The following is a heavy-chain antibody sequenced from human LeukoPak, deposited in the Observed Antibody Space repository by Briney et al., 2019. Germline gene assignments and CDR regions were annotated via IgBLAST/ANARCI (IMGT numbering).Heavy chain of an antibody. D-gene: IGHD2-15*01. CDR2: INPSGGST. V-gene: IGHV1-46*01. CDR3: ARDGSDIVVVVAVTTQWSSGSWFDP. CDR1: GYTFTSYY. Sequence: ASVKVSCKASGYTFTSYYMHWVRQAPGQGLEWMGIINPSGGSTNYAQKSQGRVTMTRDTSTSTVYMELSSLRSEDTAVYYCARDGSDIVVVVAVTTQWSSGSWFDPWGQGTLVTVSS. J-gene: IGHJ5*02.